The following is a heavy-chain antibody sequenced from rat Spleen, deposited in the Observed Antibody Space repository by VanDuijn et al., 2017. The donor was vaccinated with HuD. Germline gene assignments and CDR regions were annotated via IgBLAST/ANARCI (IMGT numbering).Heavy chain of an antibody. V-gene: IGHV5-19*01. CDR2: ISPSGGST. J-gene: IGHJ2*01. D-gene: IGHD1-3*01. Sequence: EVQLVESGGGLVQPGRSLKLSCAASGFTFSNYGMHWIRQAPTKGLEWVASISPSGGSTYYRDSVKGRFTISRDNAKSTLYLQMDSLRSEDTATYYCATDPLFNYGSYPYYFDYWGQGVMVTVSS. CDR3: ATDPLFNYGSYPYYFDY. CDR1: GFTFSNYG.